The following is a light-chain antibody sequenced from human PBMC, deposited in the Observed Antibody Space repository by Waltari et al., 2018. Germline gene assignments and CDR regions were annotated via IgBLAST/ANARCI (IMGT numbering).Light chain of an antibody. Sequence: EIVLTQSPGTLSLSPGERATLSCRASQSVSKYLAWYQQKPGQAPRLLIYDASTRATGIQDRFSGSGWGTDFSLTISRLEPEDFAVYYCQKYGTLPATFGQGTKVQ. J-gene: IGKJ1*01. CDR1: QSVSKY. CDR2: DAS. CDR3: QKYGTLPAT. V-gene: IGKV3-20*01.